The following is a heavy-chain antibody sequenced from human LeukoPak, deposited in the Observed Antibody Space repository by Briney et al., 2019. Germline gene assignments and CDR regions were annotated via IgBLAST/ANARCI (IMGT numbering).Heavy chain of an antibody. J-gene: IGHJ6*04. CDR3: ARSGDFYYYHYTMDV. D-gene: IGHD4-17*01. Sequence: GGSLRLSCAASGFTFSSYDMHWVRQGPGKGLEWVAFISYDGSNKYYTDSVKGRFTISRDNSKNTLYLQMDSLRAEDTTVYYCARSGDFYYYHYTMDVWGEGTTVTVSS. V-gene: IGHV3-30*19. CDR2: ISYDGSNK. CDR1: GFTFSSYD.